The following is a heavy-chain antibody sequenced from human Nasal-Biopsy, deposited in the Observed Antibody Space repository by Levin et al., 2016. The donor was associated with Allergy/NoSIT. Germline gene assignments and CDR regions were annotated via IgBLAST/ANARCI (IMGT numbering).Heavy chain of an antibody. J-gene: IGHJ5*02. CDR3: ARDLCTTCFSWFDP. Sequence: ASVKVSCKASGYTFVSYAMHWVRQAPGQRPEWMGWINAGNGDTKYSQKFQGRVAITRDTSSTTAYMELSSLRVDDTAVYYCARDLCTTCFSWFDPWGQGTLVIVSS. CDR2: INAGNGDT. CDR1: GYTFVSYA. V-gene: IGHV1-3*01. D-gene: IGHD2-2*01.